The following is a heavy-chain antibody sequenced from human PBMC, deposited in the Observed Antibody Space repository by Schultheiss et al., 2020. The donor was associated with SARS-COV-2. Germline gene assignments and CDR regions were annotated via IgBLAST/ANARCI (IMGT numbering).Heavy chain of an antibody. CDR2: INSDGSST. CDR3: ARVDGLGYCSGGSCYHYGMDV. J-gene: IGHJ6*02. D-gene: IGHD2-15*01. Sequence: GGSLRLSCAASGFTFSSYWMHWVRQAPGKGLVWVSRINSDGSSTSYADSVKGRFTISRDNAKNTLYLQMNSLRAEDTAVYYCARVDGLGYCSGGSCYHYGMDVWGQGTTVTVSS. CDR1: GFTFSSYW. V-gene: IGHV3-74*01.